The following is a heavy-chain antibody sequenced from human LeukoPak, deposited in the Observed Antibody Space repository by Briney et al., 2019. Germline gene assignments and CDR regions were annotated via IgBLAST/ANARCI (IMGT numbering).Heavy chain of an antibody. D-gene: IGHD3-22*01. CDR1: GGSISTYY. V-gene: IGHV4-59*01. Sequence: SETLSLTCTVSGGSISTYYWSWVRQPPGKGLEWMGYIYYSGSTNYNPSLKSRVSISVDTSKNQFSLKLSSVTAADTAVYYCARYYYDSSGYHFDYWGQGTPVTVSS. CDR3: ARYYYDSSGYHFDY. J-gene: IGHJ4*02. CDR2: IYYSGST.